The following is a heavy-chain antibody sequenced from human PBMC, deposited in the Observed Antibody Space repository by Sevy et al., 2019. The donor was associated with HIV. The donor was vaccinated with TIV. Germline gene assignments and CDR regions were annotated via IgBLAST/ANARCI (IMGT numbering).Heavy chain of an antibody. CDR1: GFSFSRYA. D-gene: IGHD3-10*01. CDR3: ARDGRGDYFDY. J-gene: IGHJ4*02. V-gene: IGHV3-30*04. CDR2: ISYDKVNT. Sequence: GGSLRLSCAASGFSFSRYAMHWIRQAPGKGLESVAVISYDKVNTYHSDSVKGRFTISRDNSKNTLYLQMNSLRPEDTAVYDCARDGRGDYFDYRGQGTLVTVSS.